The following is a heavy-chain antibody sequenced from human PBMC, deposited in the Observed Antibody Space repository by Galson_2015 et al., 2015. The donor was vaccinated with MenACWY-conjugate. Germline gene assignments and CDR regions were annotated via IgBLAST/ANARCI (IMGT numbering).Heavy chain of an antibody. CDR3: AKIGGDFRSGYRPQ. D-gene: IGHD3-3*01. J-gene: IGHJ4*02. V-gene: IGHV3-30*02. CDR2: IRYDGIQK. CDR1: GFRFSGYD. Sequence: SLRLSCAASGFRFSGYDMHWVRQSPGEGLEWVALIRYDGIQKNYSESVKGRFTISRDNSKNTLYLQLNSLRVEDTAVYYCAKIGGDFRSGYRPQWGQGTQVTVSS.